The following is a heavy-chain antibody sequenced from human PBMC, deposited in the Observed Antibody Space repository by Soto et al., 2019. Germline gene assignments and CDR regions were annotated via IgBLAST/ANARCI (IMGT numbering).Heavy chain of an antibody. V-gene: IGHV1-3*01. CDR3: AKNATVPAAIAY. CDR2: INAGNGNT. Sequence: ASVKVSCKASGYTFINYGISWVRQAPGQGLEWMGWINAGNGNTKYSQKFQGRVTITRDTSASTAYMELSSLRSEDTAVYYCAKNATVPAAIAYWGQGTLLTVSS. CDR1: GYTFINYG. J-gene: IGHJ4*02. D-gene: IGHD2-2*02.